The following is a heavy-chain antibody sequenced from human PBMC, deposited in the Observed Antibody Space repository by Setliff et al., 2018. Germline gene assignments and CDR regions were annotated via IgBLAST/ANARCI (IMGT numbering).Heavy chain of an antibody. CDR2: ISTYNVNT. V-gene: IGHV1-18*01. D-gene: IGHD5-12*01. Sequence: ASVKVSCKASGYPFTNYGITWVRQAPGQGLEWLGWISTYNVNTTYAQKLQDRVTMTTDTSTSTAYMELRSLRSDDTAVYYCARCLPFLSGYDRGAFDSWGQGTLVTVSS. CDR3: ARCLPFLSGYDRGAFDS. J-gene: IGHJ4*02. CDR1: GYPFTNYG.